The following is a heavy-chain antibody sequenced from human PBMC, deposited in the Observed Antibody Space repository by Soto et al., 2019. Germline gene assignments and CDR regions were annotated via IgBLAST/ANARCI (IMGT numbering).Heavy chain of an antibody. Sequence: GASVKVSCKASGYTFTSYGISWVRQATGQGLEWMGWMNANSGNTGYAQKFQGRVTMTRNTSISTAYMELSSLRSEDTAVYCCARYGDYWYFDLWGRGTLVTVSS. J-gene: IGHJ2*01. CDR3: ARYGDYWYFDL. CDR1: GYTFTSYG. V-gene: IGHV1-8*02. D-gene: IGHD4-17*01. CDR2: MNANSGNT.